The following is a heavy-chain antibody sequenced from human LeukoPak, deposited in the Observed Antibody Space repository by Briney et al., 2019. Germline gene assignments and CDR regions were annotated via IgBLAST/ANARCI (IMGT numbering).Heavy chain of an antibody. V-gene: IGHV4-4*02. J-gene: IGHJ6*03. CDR3: ARHLYSSSPWDYYYYMDV. Sequence: SGTLSLTCAVSGGSISSSNWWSWVRQPPGKGLEWIGEIYHSGSTNYNPSLKSRVTISVDKSKNQFSLKLSSVTAADTAVYYCARHLYSSSPWDYYYYMDVWGKGTTVTVSS. CDR2: IYHSGST. CDR1: GGSISSSNW. D-gene: IGHD6-13*01.